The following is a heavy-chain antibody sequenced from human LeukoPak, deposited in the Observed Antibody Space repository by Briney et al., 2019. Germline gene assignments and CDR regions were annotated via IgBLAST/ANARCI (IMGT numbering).Heavy chain of an antibody. CDR2: ISSNGGST. Sequence: PGGSLRLSCAASGFTFSSYAMHWVRQAPGKGLEYVSAISSNGGSTYYANSVKGRFTISRDNSKNTVYLQMGSLRAEDMAVYYCTRHLGWELNGFDYWDQGTLVTVSS. CDR1: GFTFSSYA. J-gene: IGHJ4*02. D-gene: IGHD1-26*01. V-gene: IGHV3-64*01. CDR3: TRHLGWELNGFDY.